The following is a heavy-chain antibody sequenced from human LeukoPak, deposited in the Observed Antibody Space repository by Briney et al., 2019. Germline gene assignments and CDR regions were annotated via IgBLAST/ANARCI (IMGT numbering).Heavy chain of an antibody. CDR3: ARWPRWPVHAFDI. V-gene: IGHV4-59*12. Sequence: SETLSLTCTVSGGSISSYYWSWIRQPPGKGLEWIGYIYYSGSTNYNPSLKSRVTISVDTSKNQFSLKLSSVTAADTAVYYCARWPRWPVHAFDIWGQGTMVTVSS. CDR2: IYYSGST. D-gene: IGHD6-19*01. J-gene: IGHJ3*02. CDR1: GGSISSYY.